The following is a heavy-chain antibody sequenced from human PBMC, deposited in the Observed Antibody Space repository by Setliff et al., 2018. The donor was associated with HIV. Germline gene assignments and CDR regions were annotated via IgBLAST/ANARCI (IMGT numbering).Heavy chain of an antibody. V-gene: IGHV4-4*07. D-gene: IGHD3-22*01. J-gene: IGHJ4*02. CDR3: ARGFSSAFFHEFFDY. CDR1: GDSMNDYY. Sequence: LSLTCTVSGDSMNDYYWSWIRQTAGKGLEWIGRVYNSGSTNYNPSFMSRVSIPVDTSKSQFSLKLRSVTAADTAVYFCARGFSSAFFHEFFDYWGQGTLVTVSS. CDR2: VYNSGST.